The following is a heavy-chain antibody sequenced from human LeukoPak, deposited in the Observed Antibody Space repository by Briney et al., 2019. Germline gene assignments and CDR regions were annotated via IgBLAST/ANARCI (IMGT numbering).Heavy chain of an antibody. Sequence: GGSLRLSCAASGFTFSSYAMSWVRQAPGKGLEWVSAISGSGGSTYYADSVKGRFTISRDNSKNTLYLQMNSLRAGDTAVYYCAKQLLGYSYGPADFDYWGQGTLVTVSS. CDR3: AKQLLGYSYGPADFDY. V-gene: IGHV3-23*01. D-gene: IGHD5-18*01. CDR2: ISGSGGST. J-gene: IGHJ4*02. CDR1: GFTFSSYA.